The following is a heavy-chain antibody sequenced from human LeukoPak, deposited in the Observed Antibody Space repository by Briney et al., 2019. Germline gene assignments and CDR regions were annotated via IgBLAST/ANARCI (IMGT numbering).Heavy chain of an antibody. J-gene: IGHJ6*02. D-gene: IGHD2-2*01. CDR3: AKAGDIVVVYGMDV. CDR2: ISGSGGST. CDR1: GFTFSSYA. Sequence: GGSLRLSCAASGFTFSSYAMSWVRQAPGKGLEWVSAISGSGGSTYYANSVKGRFTISRDNSKNTLYLQMNSLRAEDTAVYYCAKAGDIVVVYGMDVWGQGTTVTVSS. V-gene: IGHV3-23*01.